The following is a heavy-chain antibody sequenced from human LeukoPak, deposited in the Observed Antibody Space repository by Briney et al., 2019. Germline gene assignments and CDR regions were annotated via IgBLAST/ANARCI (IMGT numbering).Heavy chain of an antibody. D-gene: IGHD6-19*01. CDR2: SIPIFGTA. CDR1: GGTFSSYA. CDR3: ARHSGSGWQALGY. J-gene: IGHJ4*02. V-gene: IGHV1-69*06. Sequence: RASVKVSCKASGGTFSSYAISWVRQAPGQGLELMGGSIPIFGTANYAQKFQGRVTITADKSTSTAYMELSSLRSEDTAVYYCARHSGSGWQALGYWGQGTLVTVSS.